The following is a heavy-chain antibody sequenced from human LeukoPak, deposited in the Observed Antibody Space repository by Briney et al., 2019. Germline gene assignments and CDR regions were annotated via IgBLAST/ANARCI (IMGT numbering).Heavy chain of an antibody. CDR2: ISVHNGNT. D-gene: IGHD2-21*02. CDR3: ARWASTASTPGWPPLDY. J-gene: IGHJ4*02. CDR1: GYTFTNYG. Sequence: GASVKVSCKASGYTFTNYGLTWVRQSPGQGLEWMGWISVHNGNTNYALKLQGRVTMTTDTSTSTAYMELRSLRSDDTAVYYCARWASTASTPGWPPLDYWGQGTLVTVSA. V-gene: IGHV1-18*01.